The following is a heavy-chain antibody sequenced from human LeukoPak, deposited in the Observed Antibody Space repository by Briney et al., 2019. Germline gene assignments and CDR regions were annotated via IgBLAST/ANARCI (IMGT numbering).Heavy chain of an antibody. CDR3: ARGGESVGIFDF. D-gene: IGHD2-21*01. CDR1: GVTFSSSW. J-gene: IGHJ4*02. Sequence: GGSLRLSCAASGVTFSSSWIHWIRQAPGKGLVWVSRMNSDGSTTDYADSVRGRFTISRDNAKNTLYLQMNSLRAEDTAVYYCARGGESVGIFDFWGQGTLVTVSS. CDR2: MNSDGSTT. V-gene: IGHV3-74*01.